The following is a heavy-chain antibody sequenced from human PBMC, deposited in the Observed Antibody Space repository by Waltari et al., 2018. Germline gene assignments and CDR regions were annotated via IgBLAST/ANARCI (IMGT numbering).Heavy chain of an antibody. D-gene: IGHD6-19*01. V-gene: IGHV3-21*01. J-gene: IGHJ4*02. CDR2: ISTSSSYI. CDR1: GFTFSSYS. Sequence: EVQLVESGGGLVKPGGSLRLSCAASGFTFSSYSMNWVRQAPGKGLEWVSSISTSSSYIYYADSVKGRFTISRDNVKNSLYLQMNSLRAEDTAVYYCARDVWQWLVHSYFDYWGQGTLVTVSS. CDR3: ARDVWQWLVHSYFDY.